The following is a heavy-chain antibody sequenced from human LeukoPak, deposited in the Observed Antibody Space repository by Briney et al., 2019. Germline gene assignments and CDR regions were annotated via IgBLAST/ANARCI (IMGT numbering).Heavy chain of an antibody. D-gene: IGHD6-13*01. CDR3: ARASAGTSLSYYYYYTDV. V-gene: IGHV1-69*06. Sequence: ASVKVSCKASGGTFSSYAISWVRQAPGQGLEWMGGIIPIFGTANYAQKFQARVTITADTSTSTAYMELSSLRSEDTAVYYCARASAGTSLSYYYYYTDVWGKGTTVTVSS. CDR2: IIPIFGTA. J-gene: IGHJ6*03. CDR1: GGTFSSYA.